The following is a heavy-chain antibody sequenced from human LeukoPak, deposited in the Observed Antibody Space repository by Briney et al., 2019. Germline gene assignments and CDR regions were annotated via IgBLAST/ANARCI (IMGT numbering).Heavy chain of an antibody. CDR3: ARVDTIYQFDY. Sequence: ASVKVSCKASGYTFTGYYMHWLRQAPGQGLEWMGRINPNSGGTNYAQKFQGRVTMTRDTSISTAYMELSRLRSDDTAVYYCARVDTIYQFDYWGQGTLVTVSS. D-gene: IGHD3-3*01. CDR2: INPNSGGT. J-gene: IGHJ4*02. V-gene: IGHV1-2*06. CDR1: GYTFTGYY.